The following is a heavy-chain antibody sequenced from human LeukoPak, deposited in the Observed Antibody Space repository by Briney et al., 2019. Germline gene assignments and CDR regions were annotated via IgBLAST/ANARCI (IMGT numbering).Heavy chain of an antibody. CDR3: ARDGIAVADAY. J-gene: IGHJ4*02. V-gene: IGHV3-21*01. Sequence: GGSLRLSCAASGFTFSSYSMNWVRQAPEKGLEWVSSISSSSSYIYYADSVKGRFTISRDNAKNSLYLQMNSLRAEDTAVYYCARDGIAVADAYWGQGTLVTVSS. CDR2: ISSSSSYI. D-gene: IGHD6-19*01. CDR1: GFTFSSYS.